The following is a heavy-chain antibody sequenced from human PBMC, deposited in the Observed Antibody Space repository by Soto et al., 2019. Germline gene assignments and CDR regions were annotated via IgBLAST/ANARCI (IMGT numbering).Heavy chain of an antibody. Sequence: QPGGSLRLSCAASGFTFSNNAMTWVRQAPGRGLEWVSVISGGGNTTYYLDSVKGRFIISRDNSKNTVLLQMDNLRADDTAVYYRAKVGVATIGDYFWGQGTLVTVSS. D-gene: IGHD5-12*01. CDR3: AKVGVATIGDYF. CDR1: GFTFSNNA. V-gene: IGHV3-23*01. CDR2: ISGGGNTT. J-gene: IGHJ4*02.